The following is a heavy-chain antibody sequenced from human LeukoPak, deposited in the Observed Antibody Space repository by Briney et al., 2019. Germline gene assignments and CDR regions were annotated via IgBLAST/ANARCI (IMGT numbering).Heavy chain of an antibody. Sequence: GASVKVSCKTSGYTFSAFYMHWVRQAPGQGPEWMGIINPSGGSTSYAQKFQGRVTMTRDTSTSTVYMELSSLRSEDTAVYYCARDYYGSGSYSVYWGQGTLVTVSS. CDR3: ARDYYGSGSYSVY. D-gene: IGHD3-10*01. CDR2: INPSGGST. V-gene: IGHV1-46*01. CDR1: GYTFSAFY. J-gene: IGHJ4*02.